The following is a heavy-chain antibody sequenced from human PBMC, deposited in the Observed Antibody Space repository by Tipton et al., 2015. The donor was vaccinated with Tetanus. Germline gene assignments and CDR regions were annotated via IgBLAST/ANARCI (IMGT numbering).Heavy chain of an antibody. D-gene: IGHD3-3*01. CDR3: ARANYDFPKKGPFDS. Sequence: GLVKPSGTLSLTCTVSGGSARGGNYYWNWIRQPPGKGLEWLAYISYSGSTNSNYSLKSRITISRDTSKNQISLKLTSVTAADTAVYYCARANYDFPKKGPFDSWGQGTLVIVSS. CDR2: ISYSGST. CDR1: GGSARGGNYY. V-gene: IGHV4-61*01. J-gene: IGHJ4*02.